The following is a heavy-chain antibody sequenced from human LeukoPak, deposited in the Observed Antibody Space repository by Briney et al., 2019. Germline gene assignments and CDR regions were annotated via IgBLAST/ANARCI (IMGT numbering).Heavy chain of an antibody. D-gene: IGHD5-24*01. CDR1: GFTFSNAW. CDR3: AKDIRDRLYYFDY. CDR2: IESKTDGGTT. V-gene: IGHV3-15*04. J-gene: IGHJ4*02. Sequence: GGSLRLSCAASGFTFSNAWMSWVRQAPGKGLEWVGRIESKTDGGTTDYAAPVKGRFTISRDDSKNTLYLQMNSLRAEDTAVYYCAKDIRDRLYYFDYWGQGTLVTVSS.